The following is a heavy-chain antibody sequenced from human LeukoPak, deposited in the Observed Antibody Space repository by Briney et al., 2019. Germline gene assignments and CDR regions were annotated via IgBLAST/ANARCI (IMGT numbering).Heavy chain of an antibody. CDR2: ISAYNGNT. J-gene: IGHJ4*02. CDR3: ASGYCSSTSCYTLDY. V-gene: IGHV1-18*01. Sequence: VASVKVSCKASGYTFTSYGISWVRQAPGQGLEWMGWISAYNGNTNYAQKLPGRVTMTTDTSTSTAYMELRSLRSDDTAVYYCASGYCSSTSCYTLDYWGQGTLVTVSS. CDR1: GYTFTSYG. D-gene: IGHD2-2*02.